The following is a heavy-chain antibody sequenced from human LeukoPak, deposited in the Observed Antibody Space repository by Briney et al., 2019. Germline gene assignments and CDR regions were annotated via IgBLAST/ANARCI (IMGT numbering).Heavy chain of an antibody. CDR3: ARDPFDPYYFDY. Sequence: GASVKVSCKASGYTFTSYAIHWVRQAPGQRLEWMGWINAGNGNTKYSQKLQGRVTITRDTSASTAYMELSSLRSEDTAVYYCARDPFDPYYFDYWGQGALVTVSS. J-gene: IGHJ4*02. CDR2: INAGNGNT. CDR1: GYTFTSYA. D-gene: IGHD3-9*01. V-gene: IGHV1-3*01.